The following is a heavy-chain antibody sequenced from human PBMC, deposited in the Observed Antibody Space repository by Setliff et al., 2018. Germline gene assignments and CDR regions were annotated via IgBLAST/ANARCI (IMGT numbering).Heavy chain of an antibody. CDR1: GYRFTNYW. CDR3: ARSPLDDAFDI. V-gene: IGHV5-51*01. J-gene: IGHJ3*02. CDR2: IYPADSDP. Sequence: GESLKISCKGSGYRFTNYWIGWVRQMPGKGLELMGIIYPADSDPRYSPSFQGQVTISVDKSISTVYLHWSSLKASDTAMYYCARSPLDDAFDIWGQGTMVTVSS.